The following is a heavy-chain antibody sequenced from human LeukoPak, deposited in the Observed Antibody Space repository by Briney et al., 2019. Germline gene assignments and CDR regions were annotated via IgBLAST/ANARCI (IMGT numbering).Heavy chain of an antibody. CDR3: ARVVSSSWYYYYYYMDV. CDR2: ISAYNGNT. D-gene: IGHD6-13*01. V-gene: IGHV1-18*01. CDR1: GYTFTSYG. Sequence: ASVKVSCKASGYTFTSYGISWVRQAPGQGLEWMGWISAYNGNTNYAQKLQGRVTMTTDTSTSTAYMELRSLRSDDTAVYYCARVVSSSWYYYYYYMDVWAKGPRSPSP. J-gene: IGHJ6*03.